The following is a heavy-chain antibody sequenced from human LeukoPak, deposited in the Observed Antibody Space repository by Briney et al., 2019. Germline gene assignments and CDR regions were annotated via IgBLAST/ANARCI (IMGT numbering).Heavy chain of an antibody. CDR1: GFTFSSYE. V-gene: IGHV3-48*03. Sequence: GGSLRLSCAGSGFTFSSYEMNWVRQAPGKGPEWVACITGGGSTIYYAHSVKGRFTISRDNAKNSLYLQMNSLRAEDTAVYYCARGLWGSSGYSVGYWGQGTLVTVSS. D-gene: IGHD3-22*01. CDR3: ARGLWGSSGYSVGY. CDR2: ITGGGSTI. J-gene: IGHJ4*02.